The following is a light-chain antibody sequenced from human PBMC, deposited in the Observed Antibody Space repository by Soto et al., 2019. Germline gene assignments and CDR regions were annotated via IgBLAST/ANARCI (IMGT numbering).Light chain of an antibody. Sequence: DIQMTQSPSPLSASVGDRVTITWRSSQSIDNSLNWYQQKPGNAPSLLIYAASSWQSGVSSRFSGSGSGTDFTLTISSLQPEDFATYYCQQVNVYPSTFGGGTKVDIK. V-gene: IGKV1-39*01. CDR1: QSIDNS. CDR3: QQVNVYPST. J-gene: IGKJ4*01. CDR2: AAS.